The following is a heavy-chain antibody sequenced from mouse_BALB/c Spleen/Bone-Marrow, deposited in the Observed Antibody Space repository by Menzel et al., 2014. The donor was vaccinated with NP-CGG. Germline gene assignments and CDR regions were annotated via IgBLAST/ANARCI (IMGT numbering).Heavy chain of an antibody. D-gene: IGHD4-1*01. CDR2: ITKGGGST. J-gene: IGHJ4*01. V-gene: IGHV5-12*02. CDR3: ARQLAYAMDY. Sequence: EVKLMESGGGLVQPGGSLKLSCATPGFTFSDYYMYWVRQTPEKRLEWVAYITKGGGSTYYPDIVKGRFTISRDNAKNALYLQMSRLKSEDTAMYYCARQLAYAMDYWGQGTSVTVSS. CDR1: GFTFSDYY.